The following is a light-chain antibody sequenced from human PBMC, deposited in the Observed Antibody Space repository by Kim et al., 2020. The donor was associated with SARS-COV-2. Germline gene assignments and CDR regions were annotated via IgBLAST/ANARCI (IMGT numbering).Light chain of an antibody. CDR2: SND. CDR1: SSNIGRNA. CDR3: AAWSDSLNGPV. Sequence: ELTQPPSASGTPGQRVSISCSGGSSNIGRNAVNWYQQLPGTAPRLLIYSNDQRPPGVPDRFSGSKSGTSASLAISGLQSEDEADYYCAAWSDSLNGPVFGGGTQLTVL. V-gene: IGLV1-44*01. J-gene: IGLJ3*02.